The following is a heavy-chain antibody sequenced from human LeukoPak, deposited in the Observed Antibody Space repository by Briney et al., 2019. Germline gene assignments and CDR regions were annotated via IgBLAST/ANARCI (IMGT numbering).Heavy chain of an antibody. V-gene: IGHV1-46*01. Sequence: ASVKVSCKASGYTFTSYAMHWVRQAPGQGLEWMGIIHPSGGSTSYAQKFQGRVTMTRDTSTSTVYMELSSLRSEDTAVFYCARDRCSGGSCYSDNNWFDPWGQGTLVTVSS. J-gene: IGHJ5*02. CDR3: ARDRCSGGSCYSDNNWFDP. CDR2: IHPSGGST. D-gene: IGHD2-15*01. CDR1: GYTFTSYA.